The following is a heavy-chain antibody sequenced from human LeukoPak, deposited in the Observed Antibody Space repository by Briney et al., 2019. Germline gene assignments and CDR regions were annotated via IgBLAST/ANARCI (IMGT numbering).Heavy chain of an antibody. CDR1: GFTFSSYA. V-gene: IGHV3-23*01. CDR2: ISGSGGST. Sequence: GGSLRLSCAASGFTFSSYAMGWVRQAPGKGLEWVSAISGSGGSTYYADSVKGRFTISRDNSKNTLYLQMNSLRAEDTAVYYCATRSGGSCYSGLCAFDIWGQGTMVTVSS. CDR3: ATRSGGSCYSGLCAFDI. D-gene: IGHD2-15*01. J-gene: IGHJ3*02.